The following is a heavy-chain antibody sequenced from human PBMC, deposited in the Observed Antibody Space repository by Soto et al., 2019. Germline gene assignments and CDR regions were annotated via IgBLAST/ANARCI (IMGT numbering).Heavy chain of an antibody. V-gene: IGHV3-33*01. Sequence: GGSLRLSCAASGFTFSSYGMHWVRQAPGKGLDWVAVIWFDGSNKYYADSVKGRFTISRDNSKNMLYLQMNSLRAEDTALYYCARAVGPFDYWGHGTLVTSPQ. CDR1: GFTFSSYG. CDR2: IWFDGSNK. D-gene: IGHD1-26*01. J-gene: IGHJ4*01. CDR3: ARAVGPFDY.